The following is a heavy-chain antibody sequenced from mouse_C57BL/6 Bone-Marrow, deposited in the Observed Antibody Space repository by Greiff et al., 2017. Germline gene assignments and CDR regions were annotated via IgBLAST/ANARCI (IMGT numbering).Heavy chain of an antibody. Sequence: QVQLQQPGAELVKPGASVKMSCKASGYTFTSYWITWVKQRPGQGLEWIGDIYPGSGSTNYTEKFKSKATLTVDTSSSTAYMQLSSLTSEDAAVYYCARGDYYGSFSMDYWGQGTSVTVSS. CDR2: IYPGSGST. V-gene: IGHV1-55*01. D-gene: IGHD1-1*01. CDR1: GYTFTSYW. J-gene: IGHJ4*01. CDR3: ARGDYYGSFSMDY.